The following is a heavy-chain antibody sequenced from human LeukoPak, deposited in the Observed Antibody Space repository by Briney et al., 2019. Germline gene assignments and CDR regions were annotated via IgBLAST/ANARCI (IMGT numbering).Heavy chain of an antibody. CDR1: GGSLSSSSYY. CDR2: IYYSGST. V-gene: IGHV4-39*07. Sequence: SETLSLTCTVSGGSLSSSSYYWGWVRQPPGMGLGWVRCIYYSGSTYYNPSLKSRVTISVDTSKNQFSLKLSSVTAADTAVCYCARAQRPGLQTRRAYAFDIWGQGTMATVPS. D-gene: IGHD1-1*01. J-gene: IGHJ3*02. CDR3: ARAQRPGLQTRRAYAFDI.